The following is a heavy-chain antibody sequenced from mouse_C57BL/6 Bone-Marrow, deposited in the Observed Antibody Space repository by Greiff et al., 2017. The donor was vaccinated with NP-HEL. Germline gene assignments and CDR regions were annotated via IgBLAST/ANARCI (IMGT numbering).Heavy chain of an antibody. J-gene: IGHJ4*01. Sequence: QVQLQQPGAELVRPGSSVKLSCKASGYTFTSYWMDWVKQRPGQGLEWIGNIYPSDSETHYNQKFKDKATLTVDKSSSTAYMQLSSLTSEDSAVYYCARRAYSNYVNYAMDYWGQGTSVTVSS. V-gene: IGHV1-61*01. D-gene: IGHD2-5*01. CDR3: ARRAYSNYVNYAMDY. CDR1: GYTFTSYW. CDR2: IYPSDSET.